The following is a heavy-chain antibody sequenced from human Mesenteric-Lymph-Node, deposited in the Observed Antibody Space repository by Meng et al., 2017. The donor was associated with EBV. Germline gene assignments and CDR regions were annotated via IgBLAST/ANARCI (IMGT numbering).Heavy chain of an antibody. D-gene: IGHD3-3*01. CDR1: GFTFSSYA. V-gene: IGHV3-23*01. CDR3: ALLQSHLASFDY. CDR2: IGGGGNSK. J-gene: IGHJ4*02. Sequence: EVEVLGSGGGWVQPGGSLTLSGAASGFTFSSYALNWVRQAPGKGLEWVAAIGGGGNSKFYADSVKGRFTISRDNSKNTVSLQMSSLRVEDTAVYYCALLQSHLASFDYWGQGTLVTVSS.